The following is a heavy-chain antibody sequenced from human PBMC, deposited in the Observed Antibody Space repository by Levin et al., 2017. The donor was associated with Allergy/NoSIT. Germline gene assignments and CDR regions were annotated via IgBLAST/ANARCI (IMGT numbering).Heavy chain of an antibody. CDR3: ARDIETLGYYYHGMDV. V-gene: IGHV3-21*06. Sequence: GGSLRLSCAASGFTFSSYGMNWVRQAPGKGLEWVSSISPSSSYIYNADSVKGRFTISRDNAKNSLYLQMNSLRAEDTAVYNCARDIETLGYYYHGMDVWGPGTTVTVSS. CDR1: GFTFSSYG. CDR2: ISPSSSYI. J-gene: IGHJ6*02. D-gene: IGHD7-27*01.